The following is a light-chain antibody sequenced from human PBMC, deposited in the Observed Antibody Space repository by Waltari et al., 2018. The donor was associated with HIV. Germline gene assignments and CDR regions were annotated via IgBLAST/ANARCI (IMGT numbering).Light chain of an antibody. CDR1: SSDIGNYNL. V-gene: IGLV2-23*02. Sequence: QSALTQPASVSGSPGQSINISCTGTSSDIGNYNLVSWYQQHPGKVPKVMIYEVTKRPSGISNRFSGSKSGNTASLTISGLQAEDEADYYCCSFVSSSTHVMFGGGTKLTVL. CDR2: EVT. J-gene: IGLJ3*02. CDR3: CSFVSSSTHVM.